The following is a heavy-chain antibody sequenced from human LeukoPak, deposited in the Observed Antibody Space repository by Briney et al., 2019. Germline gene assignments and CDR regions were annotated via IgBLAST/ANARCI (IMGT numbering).Heavy chain of an antibody. D-gene: IGHD6-19*01. CDR1: GLNFDDYA. CDR2: ISWNSGNI. Sequence: GGSLRLSCAASGLNFDDYAMHWVRQAPGKGLEWVSGISWNSGNIGYADSVKGRFTISRDNAKNSLYLQMNSLKAEDTALYYCVKDRGSGWYGDFDYWGQGTLVTVSS. V-gene: IGHV3-9*01. J-gene: IGHJ4*02. CDR3: VKDRGSGWYGDFDY.